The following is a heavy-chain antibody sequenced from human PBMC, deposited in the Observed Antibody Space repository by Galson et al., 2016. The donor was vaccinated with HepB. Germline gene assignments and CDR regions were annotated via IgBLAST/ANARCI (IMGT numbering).Heavy chain of an antibody. CDR2: IYYSGRT. Sequence: ETLSLTCTVSGASISGYYLSWIRQPPGKGLEWIGYIYYSGRTNYNPSLKSRVTISVDTYKNQFSLKLSSVTAADTAVYFCARDDSVGWYGFHYGMDVWGQGTTVTVSS. CDR3: ARDDSVGWYGFHYGMDV. V-gene: IGHV4-59*01. D-gene: IGHD6-19*01. J-gene: IGHJ6*02. CDR1: GASISGYY.